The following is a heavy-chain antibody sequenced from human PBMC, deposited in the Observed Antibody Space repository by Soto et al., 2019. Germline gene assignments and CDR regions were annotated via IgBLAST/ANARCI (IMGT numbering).Heavy chain of an antibody. V-gene: IGHV3-48*01. D-gene: IGHD2-2*01. CDR3: ASLIYCSSTSCRAFDI. J-gene: IGHJ3*02. CDR2: ISSSSSTI. CDR1: GFTFSSYS. Sequence: EVQLVESGGGLVQPGGSLRLSCAASGFTFSSYSMNWVRQAPGKGLEWVSYISSSSSTIYYADSVKGRFTISRDNAKNSLYLQMNSLRAEDTAVYYCASLIYCSSTSCRAFDIWGQGTMVTVSS.